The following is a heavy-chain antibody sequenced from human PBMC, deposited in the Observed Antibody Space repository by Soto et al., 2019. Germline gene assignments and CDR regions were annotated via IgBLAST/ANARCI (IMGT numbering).Heavy chain of an antibody. D-gene: IGHD6-19*01. Sequence: PGGSLRLSCGASGFTFSSYWMNWVRQAPGKGLEWVANIKQDGSGTSYVDSVEGRFTISRDNAKNSLYLQMDSLRAEDTAVYYCARVDDSAWYTRDYWGQGTLVTVSS. J-gene: IGHJ4*02. V-gene: IGHV3-7*01. CDR2: IKQDGSGT. CDR3: ARVDDSAWYTRDY. CDR1: GFTFSSYW.